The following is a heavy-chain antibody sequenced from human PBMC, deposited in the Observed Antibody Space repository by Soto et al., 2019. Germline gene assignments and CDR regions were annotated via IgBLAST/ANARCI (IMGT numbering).Heavy chain of an antibody. V-gene: IGHV1-18*01. D-gene: IGHD3-10*01. Sequence: ASVKVSCKASGYTFTSYGISWVRQAPGQGLEWMGWISAYNGNTNYAQKLQGRVTMTTDTSTSTAYMELRSLRSDDTAVYYCARFCYGSGSYGSYGMHVWGQGTTGTVS. CDR3: ARFCYGSGSYGSYGMHV. J-gene: IGHJ6*02. CDR2: ISAYNGNT. CDR1: GYTFTSYG.